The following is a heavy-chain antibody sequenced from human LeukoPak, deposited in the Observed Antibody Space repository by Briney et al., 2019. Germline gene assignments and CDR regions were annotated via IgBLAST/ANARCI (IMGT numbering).Heavy chain of an antibody. V-gene: IGHV4-31*03. J-gene: IGHJ2*01. CDR2: IYYSGST. Sequence: PSGTLSLTCNVSGGSISSGAYCWSWIRQHPGKGLEWIGYIYYSGSTSYNPSLKSRVIISVDTSKNQFSLKLSSVTAADTAVYYCARIPPRGYFDLWGRGTLVTVSS. CDR1: GGSISSGAYC. CDR3: ARIPPRGYFDL.